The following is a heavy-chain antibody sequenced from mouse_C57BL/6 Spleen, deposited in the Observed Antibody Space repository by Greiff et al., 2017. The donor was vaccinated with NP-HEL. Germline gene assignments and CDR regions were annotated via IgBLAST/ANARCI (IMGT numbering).Heavy chain of an antibody. D-gene: IGHD3-2*02. V-gene: IGHV1-55*01. Sequence: QVQLQQPGAELVKPGASVKMSCKASGYTFTSYWITWVKQRPGQGLEWIGDIYPGSGSTNYNEKLKSKATLTVDTSSSTAYMQLSSLTSEDSAVYYCARSSSGYVGYFDYWGQGTTLTVSS. CDR2: IYPGSGST. CDR3: ARSSSGYVGYFDY. CDR1: GYTFTSYW. J-gene: IGHJ2*01.